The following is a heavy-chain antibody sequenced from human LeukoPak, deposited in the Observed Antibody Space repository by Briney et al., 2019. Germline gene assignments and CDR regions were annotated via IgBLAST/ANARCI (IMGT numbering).Heavy chain of an antibody. CDR2: IWYDGSNK. CDR3: AKDHHYYDSSGYYGPGDY. D-gene: IGHD3-22*01. V-gene: IGHV3-33*06. J-gene: IGHJ4*02. CDR1: GFTFSSYS. Sequence: GGSLRLSCAASGFTFSSYSMNWVRQAPGKGLEWVAVIWYDGSNKYYADSVKGRFTISRDNSKNTLYLQMNSLRAEDTAVYYCAKDHHYYDSSGYYGPGDYWGQGTLVTVSS.